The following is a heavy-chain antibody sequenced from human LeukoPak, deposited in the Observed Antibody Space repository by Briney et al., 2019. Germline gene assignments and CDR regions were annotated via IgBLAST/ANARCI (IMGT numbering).Heavy chain of an antibody. CDR2: TYYRSKWYN. CDR3: ARDSHCSSTSCYFVPYYYYGMDV. CDR1: GDSVSSNSAA. D-gene: IGHD2-2*01. Sequence: SQTLSLTCAISGDSVSSNSAAWNWIRQSPSRGLEWLGRTYYRSKWYNDYAVSVKSRITINPDTSKYQFSLQLNSVTPEDTAVYYCARDSHCSSTSCYFVPYYYYGMDVWGKGTTVTVSS. J-gene: IGHJ6*04. V-gene: IGHV6-1*01.